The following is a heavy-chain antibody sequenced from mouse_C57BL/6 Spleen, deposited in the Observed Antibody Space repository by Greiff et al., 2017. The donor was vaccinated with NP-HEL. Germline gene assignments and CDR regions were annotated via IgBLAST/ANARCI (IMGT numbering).Heavy chain of an antibody. CDR3: ARRSYSNWFAY. CDR1: GFTFSDYG. CDR2: ISSGSSTI. V-gene: IGHV5-17*01. D-gene: IGHD2-5*01. J-gene: IGHJ3*01. Sequence: EVHLVESGGGLVKPGGSLKLSCAASGFTFSDYGMHWVRQAPEKGLEWVAYISSGSSTIYYADTVKGRFTISRDNAKNTLFLQMTSLRSEDTAMYYCARRSYSNWFAYWGQGTLVTVSA.